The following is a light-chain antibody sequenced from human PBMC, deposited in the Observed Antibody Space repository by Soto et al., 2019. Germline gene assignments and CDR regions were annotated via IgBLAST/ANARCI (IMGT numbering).Light chain of an antibody. J-gene: IGKJ4*01. CDR3: QERSNWPPLT. Sequence: EIVLTQSPATLSLSPGERATLSCRASQSVSSYLDWYQQKPGQAPRLLIYDASNRATGIPARFSGSGSGTDFTITISSLEPEDFAVYYCQERSNWPPLTVGGGTKVEIK. V-gene: IGKV3-11*01. CDR2: DAS. CDR1: QSVSSY.